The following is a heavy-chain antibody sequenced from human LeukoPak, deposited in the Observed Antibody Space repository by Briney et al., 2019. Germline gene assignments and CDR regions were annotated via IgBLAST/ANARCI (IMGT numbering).Heavy chain of an antibody. CDR2: ISYDGSNK. CDR1: GFTFISYA. J-gene: IGHJ4*02. Sequence: GRSLRLSCAASGFTFISYAMHWVCQAPGKGLEWVAVISYDGSNKYYADSVKGRFTISRDNSKNTLYLQMNSLRAEDTAVYYCARANCSSTSCYIPADYWGQGTLVTVSS. CDR3: ARANCSSTSCYIPADY. V-gene: IGHV3-30-3*01. D-gene: IGHD2-2*02.